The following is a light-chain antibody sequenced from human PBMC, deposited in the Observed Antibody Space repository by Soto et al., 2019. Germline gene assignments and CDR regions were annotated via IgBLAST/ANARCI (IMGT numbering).Light chain of an antibody. J-gene: IGLJ1*01. CDR3: SSYTARGTRV. CDR2: TNN. Sequence: QSVLTQPPSASGTPGQRVTISCSGSRSNIGGNTVSWYQQLPGTAPKLLIYTNNQRPSGVPDRFSGSKSGTSASLAISGLQSEDEADYYCSSYTARGTRVFGTGTKLTVL. CDR1: RSNIGGNT. V-gene: IGLV1-44*01.